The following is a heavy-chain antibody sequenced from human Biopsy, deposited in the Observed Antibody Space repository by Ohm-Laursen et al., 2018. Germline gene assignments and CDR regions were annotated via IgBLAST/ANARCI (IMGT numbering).Heavy chain of an antibody. D-gene: IGHD3-10*01. Sequence: SDTLSLTCAVYGGPFSGYFWTWIRQAPGKGLEWIGEIDHTGGTNYNPSLKSRVNISQARSKNQFSLRLDSVTAADTAVYYCARSVDITVVRGYYFDFWGQGTLVTVSS. V-gene: IGHV4-34*01. CDR1: GGPFSGYF. CDR2: IDHTGGT. CDR3: ARSVDITVVRGYYFDF. J-gene: IGHJ4*02.